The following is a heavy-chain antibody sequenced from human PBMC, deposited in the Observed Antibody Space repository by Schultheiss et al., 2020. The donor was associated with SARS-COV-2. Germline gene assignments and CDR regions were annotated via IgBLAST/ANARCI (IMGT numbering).Heavy chain of an antibody. CDR3: ARVNGDYVSGHGMDV. J-gene: IGHJ6*02. V-gene: IGHV4-31*03. D-gene: IGHD4-17*01. Sequence: SETLSLTCTVSGGSISSGGYYWSWIRQHPGKGLEWIGYIYHSGSTYYNPSLKSRVTISVDTSKNQFSLKLSFVTAADTAVYYCARVNGDYVSGHGMDVWGQGTTVTVSS. CDR1: GGSISSGGYY. CDR2: IYHSGST.